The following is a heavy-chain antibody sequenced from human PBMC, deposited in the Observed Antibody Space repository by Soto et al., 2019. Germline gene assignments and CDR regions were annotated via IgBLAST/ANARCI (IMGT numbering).Heavy chain of an antibody. J-gene: IGHJ6*02. CDR3: ARALSKSNCSSTSCYGGPFYYYGMDV. CDR1: GYTFTSYA. D-gene: IGHD2-2*01. V-gene: IGHV1-3*01. Sequence: ASVKVSCKASGYTFTSYAMHWVRQAPGQRLEWMGWINAGNGNTKYSQKFQGRVTITRDTSASTAYMELSSLRSEDTAVYYCARALSKSNCSSTSCYGGPFYYYGMDVWGQGTTVTVSS. CDR2: INAGNGNT.